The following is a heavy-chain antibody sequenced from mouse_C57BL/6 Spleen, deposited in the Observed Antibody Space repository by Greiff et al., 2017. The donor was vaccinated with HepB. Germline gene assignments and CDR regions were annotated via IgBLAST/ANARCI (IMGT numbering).Heavy chain of an antibody. V-gene: IGHV1-50*01. CDR2: IDPSDSYT. CDR3: AVITTVVATD. Sequence: QVQLKQPGAELVKPGASVKLSCKASGYTFTSYWMQWVKQRPGQGLEWIGEIDPSDSYTNYNQKFKGKATLTVDTSSSTAYMQLSSLTSEDSAVYYCAVITTVVATDWGQGTTLTVSS. CDR1: GYTFTSYW. D-gene: IGHD1-1*01. J-gene: IGHJ2*01.